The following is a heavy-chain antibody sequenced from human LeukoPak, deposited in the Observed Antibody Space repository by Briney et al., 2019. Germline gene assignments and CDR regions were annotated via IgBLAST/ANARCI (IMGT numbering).Heavy chain of an antibody. V-gene: IGHV3-21*01. D-gene: IGHD3-10*01. CDR2: ISSSSSYI. CDR3: ANDIYGSGSYNY. CDR1: GFTFSSYS. J-gene: IGHJ4*02. Sequence: PGVSLRLSCAASGFTFSSYSMNWVRQGPGKGLEWVSSISSSSSYIYYADSVKGRFTISRDNAKNSLYLQMNSLRAEDTAVYYCANDIYGSGSYNYWGQGTLVTVSS.